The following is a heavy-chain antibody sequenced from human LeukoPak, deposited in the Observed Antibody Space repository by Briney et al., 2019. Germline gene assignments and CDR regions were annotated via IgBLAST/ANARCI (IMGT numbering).Heavy chain of an antibody. CDR2: VHHTGRA. V-gene: IGHV4-39*07. Sequence: SQTLSLTCTVSGDSISGSNYHWGWIRQPPGKGLEWLGTVHHTGRAFYNPSLRGRTTVSVDTSKNEFSLKLTSVTAADTAVYYCAREPDAWGQGILVIVSS. J-gene: IGHJ5*02. CDR1: GDSISGSNYH. CDR3: AREPDA.